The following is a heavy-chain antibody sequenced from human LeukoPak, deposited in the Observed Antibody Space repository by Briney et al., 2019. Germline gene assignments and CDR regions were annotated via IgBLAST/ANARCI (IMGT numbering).Heavy chain of an antibody. Sequence: ASVKVSCKASGYTFTGYYMHWVRQAPGQGLERMGWINPNSGGTNYAQKFQGRVTMTRDTSISTAYMELSRLRSDDTAVYYCARESISTTVVTPHFSPYYYGMDVWGQGTTVTVSS. V-gene: IGHV1-2*02. D-gene: IGHD4-17*01. J-gene: IGHJ6*02. CDR1: GYTFTGYY. CDR3: ARESISTTVVTPHFSPYYYGMDV. CDR2: INPNSGGT.